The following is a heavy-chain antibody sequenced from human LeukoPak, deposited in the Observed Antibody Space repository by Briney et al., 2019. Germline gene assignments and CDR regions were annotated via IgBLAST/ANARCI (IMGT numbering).Heavy chain of an antibody. CDR3: ARVEKHQLETDY. CDR1: GYTFTGYY. D-gene: IGHD6-13*01. Sequence: ASVKVSCKASGYTFTGYYMHWVRQAPGQGLEWMGWISGYNGNTNYAQKLQGRVTMTTDTSTSTAYMELRSLRSDDTAVYYCARVEKHQLETDYWGQGTLVTVSP. V-gene: IGHV1-18*04. J-gene: IGHJ4*02. CDR2: ISGYNGNT.